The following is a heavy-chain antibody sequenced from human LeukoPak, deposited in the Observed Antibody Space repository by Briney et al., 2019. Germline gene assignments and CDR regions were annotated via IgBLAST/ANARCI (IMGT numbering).Heavy chain of an antibody. CDR3: ARGYMDRGDY. J-gene: IGHJ4*02. CDR2: ISAYNGNT. V-gene: IGHV1-18*04. D-gene: IGHD1-14*01. CDR1: GYTFTGYY. Sequence: EASVKVSCKASGYTFTGYYMHWVRQAPGQGLEWMGWISAYNGNTNYAQKLQGRVTMTTDTSTSTAYMELRSLRSDDTAVYYCARGYMDRGDYWGQGTLVTVSS.